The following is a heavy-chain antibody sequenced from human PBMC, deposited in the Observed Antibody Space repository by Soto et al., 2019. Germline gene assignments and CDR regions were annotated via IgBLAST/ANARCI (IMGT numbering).Heavy chain of an antibody. CDR1: GFTVSSNY. CDR2: IYSGGST. D-gene: IGHD3-10*01. J-gene: IGHJ4*02. CDR3: AGTSSLDY. Sequence: EVQLVESRGGLVQPGGSLTLSCAASGFTVSSNYMTWVRQAPGKGLEWVSLIYSGGSTYYADSVKGRFTISRDNSKNTLYLHMNRLRAEDTAVYYCAGTSSLDYWGQGTLVTVSS. V-gene: IGHV3-66*01.